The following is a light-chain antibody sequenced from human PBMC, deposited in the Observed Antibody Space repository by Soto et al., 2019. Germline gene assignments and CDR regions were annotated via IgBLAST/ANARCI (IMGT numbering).Light chain of an antibody. Sequence: EIVLTQSPGTLSLSPGERVTLSCRASQTISSGYVAWYQQKPGQAPRLFIYGASSRATGIPARFSGSGSGTDFTLSIIRLEPEDVAVYYCQQYASSPYTFGQGTKLEIK. CDR3: QQYASSPYT. CDR1: QTISSGY. J-gene: IGKJ2*01. CDR2: GAS. V-gene: IGKV3-20*01.